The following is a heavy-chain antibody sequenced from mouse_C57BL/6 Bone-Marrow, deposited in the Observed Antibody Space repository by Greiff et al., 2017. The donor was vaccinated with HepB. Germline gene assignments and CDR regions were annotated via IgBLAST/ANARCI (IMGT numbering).Heavy chain of an antibody. Sequence: VKLQQPGAELVKPGASVKMSCKASGYTFTSYWITWVKQRPGQGLEWIGDIYPGSRSTNYNEKFKSKATLTVDTSSSTAYMQLSSLTSEDSAFYYCAREDLPYYGPDYWGQGTTLTVSS. CDR3: AREDLPYYGPDY. V-gene: IGHV1-55*01. CDR1: GYTFTSYW. CDR2: IYPGSRST. D-gene: IGHD1-1*01. J-gene: IGHJ2*01.